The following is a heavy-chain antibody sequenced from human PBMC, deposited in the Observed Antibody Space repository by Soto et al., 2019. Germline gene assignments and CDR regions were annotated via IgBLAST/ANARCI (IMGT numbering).Heavy chain of an antibody. D-gene: IGHD2-15*01. CDR3: ARLNRKFCDYSGGSCYSPRYMDV. J-gene: IGHJ6*03. CDR2: IYYSGST. V-gene: IGHV4-59*01. CDR1: GGSISSYY. Sequence: SETLSLTCTVSGGSISSYYWSWIRQPPGKGLEWIGYIYYSGSTNYNPSLKSRVTISVDTSKNQFSLKLSSVTAADTAVYYCARLNRKFCDYSGGSCYSPRYMDVWGKGTTVTVSS.